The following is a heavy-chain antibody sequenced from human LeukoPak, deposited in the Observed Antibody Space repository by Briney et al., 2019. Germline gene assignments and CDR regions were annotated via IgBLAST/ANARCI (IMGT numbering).Heavy chain of an antibody. D-gene: IGHD2-15*01. CDR3: ASLGTYCSGGSCYSFDY. J-gene: IGHJ4*02. Sequence: SETLSLTCAVSGVSFSGYYWSWIRQPPGKGLEWIGEINHSGSTNYSPSLKSRVTISVDTSKNQLSLKLSSVTAADTAVYYCASLGTYCSGGSCYSFDYWGQGTLVTVSS. V-gene: IGHV4-34*01. CDR2: INHSGST. CDR1: GVSFSGYY.